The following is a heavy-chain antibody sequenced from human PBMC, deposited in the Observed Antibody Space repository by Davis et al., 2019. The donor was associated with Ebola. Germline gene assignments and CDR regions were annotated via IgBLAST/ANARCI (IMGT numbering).Heavy chain of an antibody. CDR2: IIPILGIA. V-gene: IGHV1-69*04. CDR1: GGTFSSYA. CDR3: AKDMWELLILDY. D-gene: IGHD1-26*01. Sequence: AASVKVSCKASGGTFSSYAISWVRQAPGQGLEWMGRIIPILGIANYAQKFQGRVTITADKSTSTAYMELSSLRTEDTALYYCAKDMWELLILDYWGQGTLVTVSS. J-gene: IGHJ4*02.